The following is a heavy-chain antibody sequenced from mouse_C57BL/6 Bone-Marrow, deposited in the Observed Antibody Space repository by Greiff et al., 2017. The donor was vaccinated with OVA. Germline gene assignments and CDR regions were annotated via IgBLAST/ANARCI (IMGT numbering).Heavy chain of an antibody. CDR2: ISGGGGNT. CDR3: ARWDGYYLYAMDY. J-gene: IGHJ4*01. Sequence: DVKLVESGGGLVKPGGSLKLSCAASGFTFSSYTMSWVRQTPEKRLEWVATISGGGGNTYYPDSVKGRFTISRDNAKNTLYLQMSSLRSEDTALYYCARWDGYYLYAMDYWGQGTSVTVSS. D-gene: IGHD2-3*01. V-gene: IGHV5-9*01. CDR1: GFTFSSYT.